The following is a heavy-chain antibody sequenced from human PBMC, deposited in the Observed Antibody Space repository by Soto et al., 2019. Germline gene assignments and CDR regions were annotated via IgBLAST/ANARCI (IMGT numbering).Heavy chain of an antibody. CDR3: ASVLELHYYYGMDV. D-gene: IGHD1-7*01. J-gene: IGHJ6*02. V-gene: IGHV1-69*12. Sequence: QVQLVQSGAEVKKPGSSVKVSCKASGGTFSSYAISWVRQAPGQGLEWMGGIIPIFGTANYAQKLQGRVTITADESTSTDYMELSSLRSEDTAVYYCASVLELHYYYGMDVWGQGTTVTVSS. CDR1: GGTFSSYA. CDR2: IIPIFGTA.